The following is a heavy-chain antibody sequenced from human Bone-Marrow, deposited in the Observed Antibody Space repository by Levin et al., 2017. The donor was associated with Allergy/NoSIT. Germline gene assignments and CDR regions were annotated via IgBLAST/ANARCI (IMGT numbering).Heavy chain of an antibody. CDR1: GYTFTGYY. CDR3: ARGLVRATVTPYNWFDP. J-gene: IGHJ5*02. Sequence: ASVKVSCKASGYTFTGYYIHWVRQAPGQGLEWMGWINPNNGLTNFAQNFQGRVAMTWDTPISTAFMELSGLISDDTAIYYCARGLVRATVTPYNWFDPWGQGTLLTVSS. D-gene: IGHD1-26*01. V-gene: IGHV1-2*02. CDR2: INPNNGLT.